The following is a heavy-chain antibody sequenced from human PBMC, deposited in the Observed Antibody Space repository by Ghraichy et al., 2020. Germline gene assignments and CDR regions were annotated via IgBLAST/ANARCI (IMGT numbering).Heavy chain of an antibody. D-gene: IGHD2-2*01. CDR3: AIHRYCSSTSCSLFDY. V-gene: IGHV3-23*01. CDR1: GFSISSCA. Sequence: GGSLRLSCAVSGFSISSCAMTWVRQAPGKGLEWVSGISGSGGSTNYADSVKGRFTISRDNSKNTLYLQMNSLRAEDTAVYYCAIHRYCSSTSCSLFDYWGQGTLVTVSS. J-gene: IGHJ4*02. CDR2: ISGSGGST.